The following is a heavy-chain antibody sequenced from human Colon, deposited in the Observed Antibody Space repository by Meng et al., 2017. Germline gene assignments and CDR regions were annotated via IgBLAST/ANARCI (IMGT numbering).Heavy chain of an antibody. J-gene: IGHJ4*02. Sequence: QGRRRESGPGLVKPSGTLSLTCTVSGDSISSDIGWSWVRQPPGKGLEWIGEVYHRGDTNYNPSLKSRVDISVDKSKNQFYLSLFSVTAADTAVYYCGRDQGRELINHWGQGTLVTVSS. D-gene: IGHD1-7*01. CDR1: GDSISSDIG. V-gene: IGHV4-4*02. CDR3: GRDQGRELINH. CDR2: VYHRGDT.